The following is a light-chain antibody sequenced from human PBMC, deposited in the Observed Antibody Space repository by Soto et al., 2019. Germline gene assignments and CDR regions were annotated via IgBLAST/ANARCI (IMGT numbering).Light chain of an antibody. CDR1: QSVSGS. Sequence: FVFTWSPVTLTLSPGEGPTHCWWASQSVSGSLAWYQQKPGEAPRLLIYGAFTIESGIPSRFSGSGSGTEFTLTISRLQPDDFAVYYCQQYSSLSGAFGQGTKVDIK. V-gene: IGKV3-15*01. CDR3: QQYSSLSGA. CDR2: GAF. J-gene: IGKJ1*01.